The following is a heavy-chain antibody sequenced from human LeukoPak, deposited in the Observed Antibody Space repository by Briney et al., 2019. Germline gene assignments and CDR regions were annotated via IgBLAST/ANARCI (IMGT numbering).Heavy chain of an antibody. CDR2: IYSSGNT. D-gene: IGHD2-2*01. J-gene: IGHJ3*01. Sequence: KPSETLSLTCTVSGGSIGNFYWSWIRQPAGKGLEWIGRIYSSGNTNYNPSLKSRVTMSVDTSKNQFSLKVNSVTAADTALYYCATTMPESSRTRSDDSFDVWGPGTLVTVSS. V-gene: IGHV4-4*07. CDR3: ATTMPESSRTRSDDSFDV. CDR1: GGSIGNFY.